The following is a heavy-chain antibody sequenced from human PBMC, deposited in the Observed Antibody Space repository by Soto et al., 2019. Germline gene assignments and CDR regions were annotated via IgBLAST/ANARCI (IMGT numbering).Heavy chain of an antibody. CDR2: IYHSGST. D-gene: IGHD3-22*01. V-gene: IGHV4-30-2*01. CDR1: GGSISSGGYC. J-gene: IGHJ3*02. Sequence: TLSLTSAAAGGSISSGGYCWSWIRQPPGKGLEWIGYIYHSGSTYYHPSLKSRVTISVDRSKNQFSLKLSSVTAADTAVHYCARGYDSSGNYDAFDIWGQGTMSTVS. CDR3: ARGYDSSGNYDAFDI.